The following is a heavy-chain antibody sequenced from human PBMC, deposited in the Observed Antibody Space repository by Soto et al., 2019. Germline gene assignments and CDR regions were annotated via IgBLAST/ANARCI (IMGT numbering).Heavy chain of an antibody. V-gene: IGHV1-69*02. CDR3: ARPLWRDDYNWGYFDL. CDR1: GGTFSSYT. CDR2: IIPILGIA. Sequence: SVKVSCKASGGTFSSYTISWVRQAPGQGLEWMGRIIPILGIANYADSVKGRFTISRDNSKNTLYLQMNSLRAEDTAVYYCARPLWRDDYNWGYFDLWGRGTLVTVSS. J-gene: IGHJ2*01. D-gene: IGHD4-4*01.